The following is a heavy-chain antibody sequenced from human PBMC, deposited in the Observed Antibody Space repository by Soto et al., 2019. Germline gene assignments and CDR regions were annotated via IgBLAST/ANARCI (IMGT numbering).Heavy chain of an antibody. CDR1: GGSISSGGYY. J-gene: IGHJ4*02. Sequence: QVQLQESGPGLVKPSQTLSLTCTVSGGSISSGGYYWSWIRQHPGKGLEWIGYIYYSGSTYYNPSLKSRVTISVDTSKNQFPLKLSSVTAADTAVYYCARDGDTAMVRGYFDYWGQGTLVTVSS. V-gene: IGHV4-31*03. CDR2: IYYSGST. CDR3: ARDGDTAMVRGYFDY. D-gene: IGHD5-18*01.